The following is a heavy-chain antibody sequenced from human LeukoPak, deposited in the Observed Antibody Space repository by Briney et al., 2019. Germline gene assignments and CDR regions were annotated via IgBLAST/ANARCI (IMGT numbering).Heavy chain of an antibody. D-gene: IGHD3-22*01. CDR1: GGSFSGYY. J-gene: IGHJ4*02. Sequence: SETLSLTCAVYGGSFSGYYWSWIRQPPGKGLEWIGEINHSGSTNYNPSLKSRVTISVDTSKNQFSLKLSSLTAADTAVYYCASRPYYYDSSGYSRYFDYWGQGTLVTVSS. CDR2: INHSGST. V-gene: IGHV4-34*01. CDR3: ASRPYYYDSSGYSRYFDY.